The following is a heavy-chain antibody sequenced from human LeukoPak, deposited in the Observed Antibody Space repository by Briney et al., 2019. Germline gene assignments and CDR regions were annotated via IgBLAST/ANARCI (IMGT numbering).Heavy chain of an antibody. D-gene: IGHD3-22*01. J-gene: IGHJ4*02. Sequence: GGSLRLSCAASGFTFSSYSMNWVRQAPGEGLEWVSSISSSSSYIYYADSVKGRFTISRDNAKNSLYLQMNSLRAEDTAVYYCARGWDSSGYYYSFDYWGQGTLVTVSS. V-gene: IGHV3-21*01. CDR2: ISSSSSYI. CDR1: GFTFSSYS. CDR3: ARGWDSSGYYYSFDY.